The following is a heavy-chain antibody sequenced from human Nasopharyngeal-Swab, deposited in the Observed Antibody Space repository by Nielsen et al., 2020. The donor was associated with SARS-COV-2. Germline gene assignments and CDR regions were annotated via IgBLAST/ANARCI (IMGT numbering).Heavy chain of an antibody. J-gene: IGHJ6*03. D-gene: IGHD3-10*01. V-gene: IGHV4-4*02. Sequence: SETLSLTCAVSGGSISSSNWWSWVRQPPGKGLEWIGEIYHSGSTNYNPSLKSRVTISVDKSKNQFSLKLSSVTAADTAVYYCARLQGSITMVRGVIGMDVWGKGTTVTVS. CDR3: ARLQGSITMVRGVIGMDV. CDR2: IYHSGST. CDR1: GGSISSSNW.